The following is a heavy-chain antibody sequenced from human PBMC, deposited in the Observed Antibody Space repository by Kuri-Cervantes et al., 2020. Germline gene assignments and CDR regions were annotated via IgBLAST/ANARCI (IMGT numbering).Heavy chain of an antibody. D-gene: IGHD1-26*01. CDR1: GFTFDDYA. CDR3: ARGMGAPDEYYFDY. Sequence: SLKISCAASGFTFDDYAMHWVRQAPGKGLEWVSGISWNSGSIGYADSVKGRFTISRDNAKNSLYLQMNSLRAEDTAVYYCARGMGAPDEYYFDYWGQGTLVTVSS. V-gene: IGHV3-9*01. CDR2: ISWNSGSI. J-gene: IGHJ4*02.